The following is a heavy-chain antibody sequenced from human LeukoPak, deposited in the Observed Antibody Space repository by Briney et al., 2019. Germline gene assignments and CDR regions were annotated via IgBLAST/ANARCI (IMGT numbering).Heavy chain of an antibody. V-gene: IGHV3-33*06. Sequence: GGSLRLSCAASGFTFSSYGMHWVRQAPGKGLEWVAVIWYDGSNKYYAGSVKGRFTISRDNSKNTLYLQMNSLRAEDTAVYYCAKPRNYYDSEYYFDYWGQGTLVTVSS. CDR3: AKPRNYYDSEYYFDY. CDR2: IWYDGSNK. J-gene: IGHJ4*02. D-gene: IGHD3-22*01. CDR1: GFTFSSYG.